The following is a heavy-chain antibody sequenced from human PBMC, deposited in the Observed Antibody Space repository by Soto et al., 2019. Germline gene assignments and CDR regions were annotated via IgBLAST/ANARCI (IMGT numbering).Heavy chain of an antibody. Sequence: GASVKVSCKASGGTFSSYAISWVRQAPGQGLEWMGGIIPIFGTANYAQKFQGRVTITADESTSTAYMELSSLRSEDTAVYYCATNGWFGEHENFDYWGQGTLVTVSS. CDR3: ATNGWFGEHENFDY. CDR2: IIPIFGTA. V-gene: IGHV1-69*13. CDR1: GGTFSSYA. J-gene: IGHJ4*02. D-gene: IGHD3-10*01.